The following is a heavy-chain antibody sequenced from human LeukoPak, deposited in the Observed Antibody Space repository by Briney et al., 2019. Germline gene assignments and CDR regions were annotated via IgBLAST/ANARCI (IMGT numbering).Heavy chain of an antibody. CDR2: IRSKADNYAT. Sequence: GGSLRLSCAASGFTFSGSPILWVRQASGKGLEWVGRIRSKADNYATAYAVSVQGRCTISRDDSKNTACLQLNSLKTEDTAVYYCTQSNYWGQGALVTVSS. J-gene: IGHJ4*02. CDR3: TQSNY. V-gene: IGHV3-73*01. CDR1: GFTFSGSP.